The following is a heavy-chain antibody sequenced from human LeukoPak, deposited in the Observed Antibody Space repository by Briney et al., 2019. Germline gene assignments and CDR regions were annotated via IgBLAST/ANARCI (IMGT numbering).Heavy chain of an antibody. CDR3: ARGRVGATNGFDY. D-gene: IGHD1-26*01. Sequence: ASVKVSCKASGYTFTTYYMHWVRQAPGQGLEWMGWINPNSGGTNYAQKFQGRVTMTRDTSISTAYMELSRLRSDDTAVYYCARGRVGATNGFDYWGQGTLVTVSS. CDR1: GYTFTTYY. J-gene: IGHJ4*02. V-gene: IGHV1-2*02. CDR2: INPNSGGT.